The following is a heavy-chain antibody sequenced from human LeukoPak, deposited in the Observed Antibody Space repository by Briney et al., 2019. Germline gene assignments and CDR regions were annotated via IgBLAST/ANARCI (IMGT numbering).Heavy chain of an antibody. V-gene: IGHV3-30*02. CDR2: IHYDGSDK. J-gene: IGHJ4*02. D-gene: IGHD6-6*01. CDR1: GFTFSRHG. CDR3: AKSRKYSSSPQYYFDY. Sequence: GGSLRLSCAASGFTFSRHGMYSVRQAPGKGLEWVAFIHYDGSDKYYVDSVKGRFTISRDNSKNALYLQMNSLRVEDTAVYYCAKSRKYSSSPQYYFDYWGQGTLVTVSS.